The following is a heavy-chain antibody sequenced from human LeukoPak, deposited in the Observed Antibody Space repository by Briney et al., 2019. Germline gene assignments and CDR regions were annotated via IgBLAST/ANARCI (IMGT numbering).Heavy chain of an antibody. Sequence: GGSLRLSCAASGFTFSSYWMHWVRQAPGKGLEWVAFIRYGGSNQYYADSVKGRFIISRDNSKNTLYLQMNSLRAEDTAVYYCAAPGVPAATYYFDYWGQGTLVTVSS. D-gene: IGHD2-2*01. CDR2: IRYGGSNQ. CDR3: AAPGVPAATYYFDY. J-gene: IGHJ4*02. CDR1: GFTFSSYW. V-gene: IGHV3-30*02.